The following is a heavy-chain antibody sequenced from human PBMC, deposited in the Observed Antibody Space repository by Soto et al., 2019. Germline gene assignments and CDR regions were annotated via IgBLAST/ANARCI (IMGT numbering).Heavy chain of an antibody. CDR3: ARDRTLSGGYFGPCYYLGMDV. J-gene: IGHJ6*02. Sequence: EVQLVESGGGLVKPGGSLRLSCAASGFTFSSYSMNWVRQAPGKGLEWVSSINSSSSYIYYADSVKGLFTISRDNVKNSLYLQMNSLRAENTPVYYCARDRTLSGGYFGPCYYLGMDVWGQGTTVTVSS. CDR1: GFTFSSYS. D-gene: IGHD1-26*01. V-gene: IGHV3-21*01. CDR2: INSSSSYI.